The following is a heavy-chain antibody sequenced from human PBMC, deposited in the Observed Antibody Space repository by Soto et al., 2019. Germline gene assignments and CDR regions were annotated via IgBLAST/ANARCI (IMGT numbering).Heavy chain of an antibody. D-gene: IGHD5-18*01. CDR2: ISDSGST. J-gene: IGHJ4*02. CDR1: GVSLSSYY. Sequence: QVQLQESGPGLVKPSETLSLTCTVSGVSLSSYYWSWIRQSPGKGLEWIGYISDSGSTKYNPSLKSRVTMAVDTSKNQFSLKLSSVTAADTAVDYCARGRGDTAMAWYYWGQGTLVTVSS. V-gene: IGHV4-59*01. CDR3: ARGRGDTAMAWYY.